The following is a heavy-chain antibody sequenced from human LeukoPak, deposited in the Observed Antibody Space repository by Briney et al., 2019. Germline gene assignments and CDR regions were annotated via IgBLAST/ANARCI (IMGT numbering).Heavy chain of an antibody. Sequence: SSQTLSLTCTVSGGSISTDLYYWTWIRQPAGKGLEWIGRIYSNGWTDYNPPLKSRVSISIDTSKNHFSLKMSLATAADAALYYCARGSGWNSFDPWGQGTLVTVSS. J-gene: IGHJ5*02. CDR1: GGSISTDLYY. CDR2: IYSNGWT. D-gene: IGHD6-19*01. V-gene: IGHV4-61*02. CDR3: ARGSGWNSFDP.